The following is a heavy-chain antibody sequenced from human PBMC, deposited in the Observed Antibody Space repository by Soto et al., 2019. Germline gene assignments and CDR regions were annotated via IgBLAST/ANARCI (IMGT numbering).Heavy chain of an antibody. Sequence: QITLKESGPTLVKPTQTLTLTCTFSGFSLSTSGVGVGWIRQPPGKALEWLALIYWDDDKRYSPSLKSRLTITKDTSKHQVVLTMTNMDPVDTATYYCAHLKMATQTTYFDYWGQGTLVTVSS. J-gene: IGHJ4*02. CDR3: AHLKMATQTTYFDY. CDR2: IYWDDDK. D-gene: IGHD5-12*01. V-gene: IGHV2-5*02. CDR1: GFSLSTSGVG.